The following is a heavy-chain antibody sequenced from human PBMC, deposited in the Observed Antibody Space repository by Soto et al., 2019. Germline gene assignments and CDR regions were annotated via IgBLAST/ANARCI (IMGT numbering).Heavy chain of an antibody. J-gene: IGHJ6*02. CDR1: GLPFDDYA. Sequence: PNLSCATYGLPFDDYAMHWVQKAPVKGLDWFSGINWNSVSIGYADSVKGRFTISRDNAKTSLYLQMNSLRAEDSALYYCAKDRGSGSYAANYYYYGMDVWGQGT. D-gene: IGHD3-10*01. V-gene: IGHV3-9*01. CDR2: INWNSVSI. CDR3: AKDRGSGSYAANYYYYGMDV.